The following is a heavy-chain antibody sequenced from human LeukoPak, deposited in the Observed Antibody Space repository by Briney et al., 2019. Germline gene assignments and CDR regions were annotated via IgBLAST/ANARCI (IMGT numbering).Heavy chain of an antibody. CDR2: IIASSRST. Sequence: GGSLRLSCAASGFSLSNSAMSWVRQAPGKGLEWVSLIIASSRSTFYADSVKGRFTISRDTSRNTLYLQMNSLRAEDTAVYYCAKGAYDYIEMGYFDYWGQGTLVTVSS. J-gene: IGHJ4*02. CDR1: GFSLSNSA. D-gene: IGHD5-12*01. V-gene: IGHV3-23*01. CDR3: AKGAYDYIEMGYFDY.